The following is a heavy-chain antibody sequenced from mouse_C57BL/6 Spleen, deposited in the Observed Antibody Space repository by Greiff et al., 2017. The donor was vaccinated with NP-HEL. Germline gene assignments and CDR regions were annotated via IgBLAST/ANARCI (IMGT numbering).Heavy chain of an antibody. CDR1: GYTFTSYW. J-gene: IGHJ4*01. CDR3: GGSMEGYAMDY. Sequence: VQLQQSGAELVKPGASVKLSCKASGYTFTSYWMHWVKQRPGQGLEWIGMIHPNSGSTNYNEKFKSKATLTVDKSSSTAYMQLSSLTSEDSAVYYCGGSMEGYAMDYWGQGTSVTVSS. D-gene: IGHD1-1*01. V-gene: IGHV1-64*01. CDR2: IHPNSGST.